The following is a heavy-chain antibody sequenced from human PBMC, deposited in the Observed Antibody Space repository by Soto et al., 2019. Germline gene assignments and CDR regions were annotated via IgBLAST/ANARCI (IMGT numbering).Heavy chain of an antibody. CDR2: ISWNGGNI. CDR1: GFTFDDYA. CDR3: AKDIYSSSSGQDY. D-gene: IGHD6-6*01. V-gene: IGHV3-9*01. J-gene: IGHJ4*02. Sequence: GGSLRLSCAASGFTFDDYAMHWVRQAPGKGLEWVSGISWNGGNIGYADSVKGRFTISRDNAKNSLFLQMNSLRADDTAFFCAKDIYSSSSGQDYWGQGTPVTVSS.